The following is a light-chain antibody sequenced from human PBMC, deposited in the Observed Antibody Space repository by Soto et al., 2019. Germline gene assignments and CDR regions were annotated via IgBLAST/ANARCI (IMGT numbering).Light chain of an antibody. CDR3: QQRHSSPGT. Sequence: VDRVTITCRARPSISDSLAWYQQKPGKAPFLLISDASNLERGVPSRFSGSGSGTEFTLTISSLESEDFAVYYCQQRHSSPGTLGQGTKVDIK. CDR2: DAS. J-gene: IGKJ2*01. V-gene: IGKV1-5*01. CDR1: PSISDS.